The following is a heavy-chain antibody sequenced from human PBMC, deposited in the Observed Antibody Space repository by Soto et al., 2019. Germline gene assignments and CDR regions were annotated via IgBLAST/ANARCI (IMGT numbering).Heavy chain of an antibody. Sequence: SQTLSLTCAISGDSVSSNSAAWNWIRQSPSRGLEWLGRTYYRSKWYYDYAVAVKSRITIHPDASNNQLSLQLKSVTPEDTAVYYCERDYSGYAYLDYGDQGTLVTVSS. CDR1: GDSVSSNSAA. CDR3: ERDYSGYAYLDY. D-gene: IGHD5-12*01. CDR2: TYYRSKWYY. J-gene: IGHJ4*02. V-gene: IGHV6-1*01.